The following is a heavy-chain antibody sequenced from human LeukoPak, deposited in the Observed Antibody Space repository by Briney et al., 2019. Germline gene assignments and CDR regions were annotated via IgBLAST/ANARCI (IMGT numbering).Heavy chain of an antibody. D-gene: IGHD3-10*01. J-gene: IGHJ5*02. V-gene: IGHV4-31*03. CDR3: ARDVSGSGSYLFHWFDP. CDR1: GGSISSGGYY. CDR2: IYYSGST. Sequence: PSQTLSLTCTVSGGSISSGGYYWSWIRQHPGKGLEWIGYIYYSGSTYYNPSLKSRVTISVDTSKNQFSLKLSSVTAAGTAVYYCARDVSGSGSYLFHWFDPWGQGTLVTVSS.